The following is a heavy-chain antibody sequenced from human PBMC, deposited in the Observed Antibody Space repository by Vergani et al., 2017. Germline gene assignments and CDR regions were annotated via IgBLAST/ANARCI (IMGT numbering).Heavy chain of an antibody. CDR1: GYTFTNYY. J-gene: IGHJ4*02. D-gene: IGHD3-22*01. Sequence: QVQLVQSGAEVKKPGASVRVSCKTSGYTFTNYYIHWVRQAPGQGLEWMGIINPSGGSTSYAQKFQGRVTMTRDTATSTVYMELSSLRSEDTAVYYCTRGWYYDSSAYWAYWGQGTLVTVSS. V-gene: IGHV1-46*03. CDR2: INPSGGST. CDR3: TRGWYYDSSAYWAY.